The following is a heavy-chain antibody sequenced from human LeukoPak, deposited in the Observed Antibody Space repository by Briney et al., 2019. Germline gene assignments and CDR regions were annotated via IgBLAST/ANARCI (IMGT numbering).Heavy chain of an antibody. V-gene: IGHV4-34*01. CDR1: GGSFSGYY. CDR3: ARGARRRDGYNYGYYYYMDV. D-gene: IGHD5-24*01. CDR2: ISHSGST. J-gene: IGHJ6*03. Sequence: SETLSLTCAVYGGSFSGYYWSWIRQPPGKGLEWIGEISHSGSTNYNPSLKSRVTISVDTSKNQFSLKLSSVTAADTAVYYCARGARRRDGYNYGYYYYMDVWGKGTTVTVSS.